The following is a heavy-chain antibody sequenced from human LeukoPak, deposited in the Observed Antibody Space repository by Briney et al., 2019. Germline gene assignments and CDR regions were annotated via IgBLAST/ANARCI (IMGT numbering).Heavy chain of an antibody. CDR1: GFTFSSYW. J-gene: IGHJ4*02. V-gene: IGHV3-74*01. Sequence: GGSLRLFCVASGFTFSSYWMHWVRQDPRKGLVWVSRINGDGRNINYADSVRGRFTISRDNAKNTLYLQMNTLRVEDTAVYYCARGRRVLLWFGETVVDYWGQGTLVTVSS. D-gene: IGHD3-10*01. CDR3: ARGRRVLLWFGETVVDY. CDR2: INGDGRNI.